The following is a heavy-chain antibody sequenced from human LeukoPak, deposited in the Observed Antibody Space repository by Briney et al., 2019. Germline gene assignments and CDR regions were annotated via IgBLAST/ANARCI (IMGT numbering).Heavy chain of an antibody. D-gene: IGHD2-8*01. V-gene: IGHV1-2*02. J-gene: IGHJ4*02. CDR2: MNPNSGGT. CDR3: ARGMGNYFDY. Sequence: RASVKVSCKASGYTFTSYDINWVRQATGQGLEWMGWMNPNSGGTNYAQKFQGRVTMTRDTSISTAYMELSRLRSDDTAVYYCARGMGNYFDYWGQGTLVTVSS. CDR1: GYTFTSYD.